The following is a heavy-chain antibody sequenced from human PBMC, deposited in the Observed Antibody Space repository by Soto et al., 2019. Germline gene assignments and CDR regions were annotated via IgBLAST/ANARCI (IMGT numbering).Heavy chain of an antibody. Sequence: PGGSLRLSCAASGFTFYSYSMSWVRQAPGKGLEWVSRIGASGGSTYYADSVKGRFTISRDNSKNTLYLQMNSLRAEDTAVYSCVKDPPYFGLDYWGPGTLVTVSS. CDR2: IGASGGST. J-gene: IGHJ4*01. V-gene: IGHV3-23*01. D-gene: IGHD3-10*01. CDR3: VKDPPYFGLDY. CDR1: GFTFYSYS.